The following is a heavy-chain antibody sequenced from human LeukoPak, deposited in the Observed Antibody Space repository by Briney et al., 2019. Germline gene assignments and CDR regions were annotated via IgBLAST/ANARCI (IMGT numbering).Heavy chain of an antibody. D-gene: IGHD2-2*02. J-gene: IGHJ4*02. CDR2: INHSGST. V-gene: IGHV4-34*01. CDR3: ARGLRDIVVVPAAIRLDY. CDR1: GGSFSGYY. Sequence: PSETLSLTCAVYGGSFSGYYWSWIRQPPGKGLEWIGEINHSGSTNYNPSLKSRVTISVDTSKNQFSLKLSSVTAADTAVYYCARGLRDIVVVPAAIRLDYWGQGTLVTVSS.